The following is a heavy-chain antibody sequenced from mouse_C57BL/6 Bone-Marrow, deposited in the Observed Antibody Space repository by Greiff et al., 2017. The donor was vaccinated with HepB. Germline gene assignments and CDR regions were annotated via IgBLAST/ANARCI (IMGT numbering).Heavy chain of an antibody. CDR2: IWRGGST. J-gene: IGHJ4*01. Sequence: QVQLQQSGPGLVQPSQSLSITCTVSGFSLTSYGVHWVRQSPGKGLEWLGVIWRGGSTDYNAAFMSRLSIAKDNSKSQVFFKMNSLQADDTAIYYCAKILVITTVVEGAMDYWGQGTSVTVSS. D-gene: IGHD1-1*01. V-gene: IGHV2-5*01. CDR3: AKILVITTVVEGAMDY. CDR1: GFSLTSYG.